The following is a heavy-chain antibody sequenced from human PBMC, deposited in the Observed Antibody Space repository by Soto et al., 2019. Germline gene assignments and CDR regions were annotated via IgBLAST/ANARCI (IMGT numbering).Heavy chain of an antibody. CDR3: ARVTFREDTMVRGVIPPPDY. J-gene: IGHJ4*02. CDR2: ISSSSSYT. D-gene: IGHD3-10*01. CDR1: GFTFSDYY. Sequence: GGSLRLSCAASGFTFSDYYMSWIRQAPGKGLEWVSYISSSSSYTNYADSVKGRFTISRDNAKNSLYLQMNSLRAEDTAVYYCARVTFREDTMVRGVIPPPDYWGQGTLVTVSS. V-gene: IGHV3-11*06.